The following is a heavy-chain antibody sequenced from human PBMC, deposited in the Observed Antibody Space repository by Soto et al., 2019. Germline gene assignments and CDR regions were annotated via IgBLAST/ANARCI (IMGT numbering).Heavy chain of an antibody. D-gene: IGHD2-15*01. Sequence: ASVKVSCKASGYTFTGYYMHWVRQAPGQGLEWMGRINPNSGGTNYAQKFQGWVTMTRDTSISTAYMELSRLRSDDTAVYYCTRSYCSGNSCYSNDAFDIWGQGTMVTVSS. CDR3: TRSYCSGNSCYSNDAFDI. J-gene: IGHJ3*02. CDR2: INPNSGGT. CDR1: GYTFTGYY. V-gene: IGHV1-2*04.